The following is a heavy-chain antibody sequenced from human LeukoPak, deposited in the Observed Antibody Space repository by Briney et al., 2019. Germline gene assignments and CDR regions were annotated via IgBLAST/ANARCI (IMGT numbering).Heavy chain of an antibody. D-gene: IGHD3-3*01. V-gene: IGHV4-31*03. CDR1: GGSISSGGYY. CDR2: IYYSGST. Sequence: SETLSLTCTVSGGSISSGGYYWSWIRQHPGKGLEWIGYIYYSGSTYYNPSLKSRVTISVDTSKNQFSLKLSSVTAADTAVYYRARVVVPYDFWSGPKTRDYYYGMDVWGQGTTVTVSS. CDR3: ARVVVPYDFWSGPKTRDYYYGMDV. J-gene: IGHJ6*02.